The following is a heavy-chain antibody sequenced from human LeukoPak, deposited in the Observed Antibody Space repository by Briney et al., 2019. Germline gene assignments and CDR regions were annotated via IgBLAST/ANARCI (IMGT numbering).Heavy chain of an antibody. D-gene: IGHD3-22*01. Sequence: GSLRLSCAASGFTFSSYGMHWVRQAPGKGLEWVAVISYDGSNKYYADSVKGRFTISRDNSKNTLYLQMNSLRAEDTAVYYCAIGGYYYDSSGYYDYWGQGTLVTVSS. CDR1: GFTFSSYG. J-gene: IGHJ4*02. V-gene: IGHV3-30*03. CDR3: AIGGYYYDSSGYYDY. CDR2: ISYDGSNK.